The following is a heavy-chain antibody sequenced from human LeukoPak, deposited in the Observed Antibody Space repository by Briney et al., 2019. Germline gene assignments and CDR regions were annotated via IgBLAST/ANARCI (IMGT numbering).Heavy chain of an antibody. V-gene: IGHV3-7*03. D-gene: IGHD2-15*01. CDR2: IKQDGSEK. Sequence: SGGSLRLSCAASGFTFSSYWMSWVRQAPGKGLEWVAYIKQDGSEKYYVDSVKGRFTISRDNAKNSLYLQMNSLRAEDTAVYYCARSIGYCSGGSCYGGGLDYWGQGTLVTVSS. CDR3: ARSIGYCSGGSCYGGGLDY. J-gene: IGHJ4*02. CDR1: GFTFSSYW.